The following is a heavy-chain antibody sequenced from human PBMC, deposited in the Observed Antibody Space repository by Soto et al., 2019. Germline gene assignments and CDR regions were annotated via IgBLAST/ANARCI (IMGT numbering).Heavy chain of an antibody. J-gene: IGHJ3*02. Sequence: GGSLRLSCAASGFTFSSYAMHWVRQAPGKGLEWVAVISYDGSNKYYADSVKGRFTISRDNSKNTLYLQMNSLRAEDTAVYYCAREGPMINAFDIWGQGTVVTVSS. D-gene: IGHD3-22*01. CDR3: AREGPMINAFDI. CDR1: GFTFSSYA. V-gene: IGHV3-30-3*01. CDR2: ISYDGSNK.